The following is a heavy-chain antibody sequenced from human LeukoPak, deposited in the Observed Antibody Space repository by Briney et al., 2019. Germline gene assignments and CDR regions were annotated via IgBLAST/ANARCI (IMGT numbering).Heavy chain of an antibody. D-gene: IGHD6-13*01. J-gene: IGHJ4*02. Sequence: GGSLRLSCAASGFTVSSNYMSWVRQAPGKGLEWVSVIYSGGSTYYADSVKGRFTISRDNSKNTLYLQMNSLRAEDTAVYYCARAGSSWYFFDYWGQGTLVTVSS. CDR3: ARAGSSWYFFDY. V-gene: IGHV3-53*01. CDR1: GFTVSSNY. CDR2: IYSGGST.